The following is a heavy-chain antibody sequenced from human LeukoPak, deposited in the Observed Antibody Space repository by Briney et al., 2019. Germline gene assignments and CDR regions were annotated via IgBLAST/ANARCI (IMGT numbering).Heavy chain of an antibody. V-gene: IGHV3-23*01. CDR2: ISGSGGAT. Sequence: ETLSLTCAVYGGSFSGYYWSWIRQPPGKGLEWVSGISGSGGATYYADSVKGRFTISRDDPHNTLYLQMNSLRAEDTAVYFCARGGVGYYGSGTYYLMYYFDYWGQGALVTVSS. CDR3: ARGGVGYYGSGTYYLMYYFDY. D-gene: IGHD3-10*01. J-gene: IGHJ4*02. CDR1: GGSFSGYY.